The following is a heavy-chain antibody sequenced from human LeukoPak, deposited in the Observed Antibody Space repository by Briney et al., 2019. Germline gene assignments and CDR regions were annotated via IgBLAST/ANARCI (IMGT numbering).Heavy chain of an antibody. V-gene: IGHV4-39*01. CDR2: IYYSGST. J-gene: IGHJ4*02. D-gene: IGHD1-26*01. Sequence: SETLSLTSTVSGGSISSSSYYWGWIRQPPGKGLEWIGSIYYSGSTYYNPSLKSRVTISVDTSKNQFSLKLSSVTAADTAVYYCARHRRGALVPYYFDYWGQGTLVTVS. CDR3: ARHRRGALVPYYFDY. CDR1: GGSISSSSYY.